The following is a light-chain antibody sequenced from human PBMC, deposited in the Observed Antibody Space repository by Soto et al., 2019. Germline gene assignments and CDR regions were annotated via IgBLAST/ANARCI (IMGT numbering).Light chain of an antibody. Sequence: QSVLTQPASVSGSPGQSITISCTGTSGDIGSYNRVSWYQQHPGKAPKPIIYEVTDRPSGVSNRFSGSKSGNTASLTISGLQAEDEAAYYCSSYTNINTRACVFGTGTKVTVL. CDR2: EVT. J-gene: IGLJ1*01. CDR1: SGDIGSYNR. CDR3: SSYTNINTRACV. V-gene: IGLV2-14*01.